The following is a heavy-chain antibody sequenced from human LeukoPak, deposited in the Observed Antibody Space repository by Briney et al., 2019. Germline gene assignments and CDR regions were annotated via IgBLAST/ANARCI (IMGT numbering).Heavy chain of an antibody. CDR2: IIPIFGTA. CDR1: GGTFSSYA. J-gene: IGHJ4*02. Sequence: ASVKVSCKASGGTFSSYAISWVRQAPGQGLEWMGGIIPIFGTANYAQKFQGRVTITTDESTSTAYMELSSLRSEDTAVYYCARAPRIRSTYYGNWGQGTLGNVSS. CDR3: ARAPRIRSTYYGN. V-gene: IGHV1-69*05. D-gene: IGHD3-3*01.